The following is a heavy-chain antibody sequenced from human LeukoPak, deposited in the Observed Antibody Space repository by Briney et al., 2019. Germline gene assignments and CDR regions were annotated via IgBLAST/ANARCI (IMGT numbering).Heavy chain of an antibody. D-gene: IGHD3-3*01. CDR2: INPNSGGT. V-gene: IGHV1-2*02. CDR3: ARAFYDFWSGYYTGFQGGDFDY. J-gene: IGHJ4*02. CDR1: GYTFTGYY. Sequence: ASVKVSCKASGYTFTGYYMHWVRQAPGQGLEWMGWINPNSGGTNYAQKFQGRVTMTRDMSISTAYMELSRLRSDDTAVYSCARAFYDFWSGYYTGFQGGDFDYWGQGTLVTVSS.